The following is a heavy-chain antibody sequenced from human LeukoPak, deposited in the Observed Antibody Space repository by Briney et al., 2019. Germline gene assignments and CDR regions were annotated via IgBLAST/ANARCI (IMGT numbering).Heavy chain of an antibody. D-gene: IGHD3-3*02. CDR1: GGSISSGHFY. V-gene: IGHV4-61*02. Sequence: SQTLSLTCTVSGGSISSGHFYWSWIRQPAGEGLEWIGRIYTSGSPNYNPSLKSRVTISVDTSKNQFSLRLSSVTAADTAVYYCAREWSAAPFYYFDYWGQGTLVTVSS. CDR2: IYTSGSP. CDR3: AREWSAAPFYYFDY. J-gene: IGHJ4*02.